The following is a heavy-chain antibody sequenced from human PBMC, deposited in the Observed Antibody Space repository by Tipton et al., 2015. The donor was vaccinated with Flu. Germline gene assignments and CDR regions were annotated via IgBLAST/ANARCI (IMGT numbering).Heavy chain of an antibody. Sequence: TLSLTCNVSGDSVNSGSFYWTWIRQSPGKGLEWIGYVFSTGSTNYNPSLKSRVSMSVDMSKGQFSLRLTSLTAADTAVYYCARAPNVERNWFGPWGQGALVTVSS. V-gene: IGHV4-61*01. J-gene: IGHJ5*02. D-gene: IGHD1-1*01. CDR3: ARAPNVERNWFGP. CDR1: GDSVNSGSFY. CDR2: VFSTGST.